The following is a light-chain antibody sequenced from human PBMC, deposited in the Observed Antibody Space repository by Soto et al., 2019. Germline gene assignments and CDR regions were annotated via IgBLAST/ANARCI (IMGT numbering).Light chain of an antibody. Sequence: QSALTQPASVSGSPGQSITISFTGTSSDVGSYNLVSWYQQHPGKVPKLMIYEVSARPSGVSNRFSGSKSGNTASLTISGLQAEDEADYYCCSYAGSVVFGGGTQLTVL. V-gene: IGLV2-23*02. CDR1: SSDVGSYNL. CDR3: CSYAGSVV. J-gene: IGLJ2*01. CDR2: EVS.